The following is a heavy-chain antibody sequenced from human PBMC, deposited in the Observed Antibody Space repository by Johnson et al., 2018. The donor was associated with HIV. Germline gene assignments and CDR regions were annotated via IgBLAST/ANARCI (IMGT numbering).Heavy chain of an antibody. CDR2: IYSGGST. D-gene: IGHD1-7*01. CDR1: GFIFNTFG. J-gene: IGHJ3*02. CDR3: ARDWELGAFDI. V-gene: IGHV3-NL1*01. Sequence: QVQLVESGGGVVQPGGSLRLSCAASGFIFNTFGMHWVRQAPGKGLEWVSVIYSGGSTYYADSAQGPFTISRDNSKNTLYLQMNRLRAKDTAVYYCARDWELGAFDIWGQGTMVTVSS.